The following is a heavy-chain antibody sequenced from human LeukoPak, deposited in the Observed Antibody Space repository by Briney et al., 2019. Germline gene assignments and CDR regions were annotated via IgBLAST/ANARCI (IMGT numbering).Heavy chain of an antibody. Sequence: GGSLRLSCAASGFTFDDYAVHWVRQAPGKGLEWVSGISWNSGSIGYADSVKGRFTISRDNAKNSLYLQMNSLRAEDTALYYCAKGYSSGWFDYWGQGTLVTVSS. J-gene: IGHJ4*02. CDR2: ISWNSGSI. V-gene: IGHV3-9*01. D-gene: IGHD6-19*01. CDR3: AKGYSSGWFDY. CDR1: GFTFDDYA.